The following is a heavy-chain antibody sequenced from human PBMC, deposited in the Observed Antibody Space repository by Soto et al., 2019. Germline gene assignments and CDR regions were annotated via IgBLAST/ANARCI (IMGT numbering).Heavy chain of an antibody. D-gene: IGHD2-8*01. J-gene: IGHJ6*03. Sequence: PSETLRLTCTASGGTISSYYRSWIRQPPGKGLEWIGYIYYSGSTNYNPHIKSRVTISVDTSQNQFSLKLSVFTAADTAGYYCGCMSLLSWGYYYYRDYLDVWGKGTTVTVSS. CDR1: GGTISSYY. V-gene: IGHV4-59*01. CDR2: IYYSGST. CDR3: GCMSLLSWGYYYYRDYLDV.